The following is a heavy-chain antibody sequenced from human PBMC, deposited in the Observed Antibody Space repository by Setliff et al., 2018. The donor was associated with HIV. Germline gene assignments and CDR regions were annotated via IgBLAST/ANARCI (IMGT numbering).Heavy chain of an antibody. CDR1: GFSLSTSGMC. V-gene: IGHV2-70*17. J-gene: IGHJ2*01. D-gene: IGHD4-17*01. CDR2: IDWDDDK. CDR3: ARCSYVDYGYWYFDL. Sequence: SGPTLVNPTQTLTLTCTFSGFSLSTSGMCVSWIRQPPGKALEWLARIDWDDDKFYSTSLKTRLTISKDTSKNQVVLTMTNMDPVDTATYYCARCSYVDYGYWYFDLWGRGTLVTVSS.